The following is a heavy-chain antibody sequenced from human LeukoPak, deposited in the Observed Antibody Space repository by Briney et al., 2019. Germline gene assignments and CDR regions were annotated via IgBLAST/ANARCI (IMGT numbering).Heavy chain of an antibody. J-gene: IGHJ4*02. CDR2: IYPNNGGT. Sequence: ASVKVSCKTSGYTFTGYYLHWVRQAPGQGLEWMGWIYPNNGGTDFAQKFQSRVTLTRDTSISTAYMELSRLTSDDTAVYYCASFGLATITGSHYWGQGTLVTVSS. CDR3: ASFGLATITGSHY. V-gene: IGHV1-2*02. CDR1: GYTFTGYY. D-gene: IGHD5-24*01.